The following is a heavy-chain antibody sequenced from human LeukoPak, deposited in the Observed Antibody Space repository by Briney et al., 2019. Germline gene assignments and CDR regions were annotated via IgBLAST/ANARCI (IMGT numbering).Heavy chain of an antibody. J-gene: IGHJ3*02. V-gene: IGHV3-74*01. D-gene: IGHD3-3*01. CDR3: ARDEDWSGYYGAFDI. CDR1: GFTFSIYW. Sequence: PGGSLRLSCAASGFTFSIYWMHWVRQAPGKGLVWVSRINSDGSSTSYADSVKGRFTISRDNAKNMLYLQMNSLRAEGTAVYYCARDEDWSGYYGAFDIWGQGTMVTVSS. CDR2: INSDGSST.